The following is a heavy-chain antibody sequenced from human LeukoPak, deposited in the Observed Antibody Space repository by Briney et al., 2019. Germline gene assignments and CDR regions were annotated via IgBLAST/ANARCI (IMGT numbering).Heavy chain of an antibody. CDR3: ARLGYCSGGSCYSNHDY. V-gene: IGHV1-18*01. Sequence: ASVRVSCKASGYSFTSYAMNWVRQAPGQGLGWMGWISAYNGNTNYAQKLQGRVTTTTDTSTSTAYMERRRLRSDDTAVYYCARLGYCSGGSCYSNHDYWGQGTLVTVSS. J-gene: IGHJ4*02. CDR2: ISAYNGNT. D-gene: IGHD2-15*01. CDR1: GYSFTSYA.